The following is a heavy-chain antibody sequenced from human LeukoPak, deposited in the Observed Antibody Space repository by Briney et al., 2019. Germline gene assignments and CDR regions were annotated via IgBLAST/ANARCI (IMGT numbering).Heavy chain of an antibody. Sequence: GGSLRLSCAASGFTFSSYSMNWVRQAPGKGLEWVSSISSSSSYIYYADSVKGRFTISRDNAKNSLYLQMNSLRAEDAAVYYCARGSTVLMVYATDYWGQGTLVTVSS. D-gene: IGHD2-8*01. CDR2: ISSSSSYI. V-gene: IGHV3-21*01. CDR3: ARGSTVLMVYATDY. J-gene: IGHJ4*02. CDR1: GFTFSSYS.